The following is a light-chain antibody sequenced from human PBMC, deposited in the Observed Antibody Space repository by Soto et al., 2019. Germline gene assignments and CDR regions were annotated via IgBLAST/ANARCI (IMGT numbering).Light chain of an antibody. J-gene: IGKJ2*01. CDR2: ATS. CDR3: HQYNTWPHT. Sequence: EIVMTQSPATLSVSPGERATLSCRASQSVSNNLAWYQQKPGQAPRLLIYATSTRAAGIPARFSGSGSETEFTLTISSLQSEDFAVYFCHQYNTWPHTFGQGTELDIK. V-gene: IGKV3-15*01. CDR1: QSVSNN.